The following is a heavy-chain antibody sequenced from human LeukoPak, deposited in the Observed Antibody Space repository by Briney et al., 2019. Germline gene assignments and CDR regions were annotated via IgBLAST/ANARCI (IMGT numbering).Heavy chain of an antibody. V-gene: IGHV4-39*07. CDR3: AKTRSGTYYGDSFDI. Sequence: SETLSLTCTVSGGSISSSDYYWGWIRQPPGKGLEWIGSIYYSGRTYYNPSLKSRVIMSVDSSKNQFSLRLGSVTAVDTAVYYCAKTRSGTYYGDSFDIWGQGILVTVSS. D-gene: IGHD1-26*01. J-gene: IGHJ3*02. CDR1: GGSISSSDYY. CDR2: IYYSGRT.